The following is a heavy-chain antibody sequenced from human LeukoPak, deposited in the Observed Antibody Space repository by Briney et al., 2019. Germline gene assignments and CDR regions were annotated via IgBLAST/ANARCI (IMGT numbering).Heavy chain of an antibody. J-gene: IGHJ2*01. CDR2: VSAYTGNS. D-gene: IGHD7-27*01. Sequence: AAVKDSCKASVYIHHNYGFGWVRPARGQGLEWVGWVSAYTGNSDYLKKFQDRVTKNTDTYTPTPYIDLSRHRSDDTAVYYLLKIAEAHWGPVDLWGRGTLVTVSS. V-gene: IGHV1-18*01. CDR3: LKIAEAHWGPVDL. CDR1: VYIHHNYG.